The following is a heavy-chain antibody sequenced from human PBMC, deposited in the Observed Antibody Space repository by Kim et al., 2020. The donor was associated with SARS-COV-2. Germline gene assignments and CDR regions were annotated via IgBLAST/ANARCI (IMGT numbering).Heavy chain of an antibody. Sequence: RVTISVDTSKNQFSLKLSSVTAADTAVYYCARLLRFLEWLPYYYSGMDVWGQGTTVTVSS. CDR3: ARLLRFLEWLPYYYSGMDV. J-gene: IGHJ6*02. D-gene: IGHD3-3*01. V-gene: IGHV4-30-2*05.